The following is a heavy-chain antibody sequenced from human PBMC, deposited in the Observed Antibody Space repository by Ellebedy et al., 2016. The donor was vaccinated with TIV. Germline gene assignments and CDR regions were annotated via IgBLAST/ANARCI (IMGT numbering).Heavy chain of an antibody. Sequence: AASVKVSCKTSGYIFTTYAMHWVRQAPGQSLEWMGWINLGIGDTKYSQNVQGRLTITSDASASTVYMELSSLRSGDTAVYFCARGYSYEFDYWGQGTLV. D-gene: IGHD5-18*01. CDR3: ARGYSYEFDY. CDR1: GYIFTTYA. V-gene: IGHV1-3*01. CDR2: INLGIGDT. J-gene: IGHJ4*02.